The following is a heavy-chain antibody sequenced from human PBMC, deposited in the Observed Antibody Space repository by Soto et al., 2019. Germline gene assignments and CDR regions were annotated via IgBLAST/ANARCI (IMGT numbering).Heavy chain of an antibody. Sequence: QVQLVQSGAEVKKPGSSVKVSCKASGGTFSSDVISWVRQAPGQGLEWMGKIIPILRTVNYAQDFQDRITITADESTSTAHMELSSLKFEDTAVYFCARGGYGSGSYHNRCYSKYWGQGTLVTVSS. V-gene: IGHV1-69*18. D-gene: IGHD3-10*01. CDR3: ARGGYGSGSYHNRCYSKY. CDR2: IIPILRTV. J-gene: IGHJ4*02. CDR1: GGTFSSDV.